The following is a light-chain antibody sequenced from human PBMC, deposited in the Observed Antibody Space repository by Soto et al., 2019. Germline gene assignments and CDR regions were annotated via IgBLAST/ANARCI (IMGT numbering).Light chain of an antibody. CDR2: AAS. CDR1: QSVSSSF. J-gene: IGKJ3*01. V-gene: IGKV3-20*01. Sequence: EIVLTQSPGTLSLSPGETVTLSCRASQSVSSSFIAWYQQKPGHSPSLLIYAASTRAAAVPDRFTGSGSGTDFALTISRLEPEDFGVYYCQQYGDSPLTSGPGTKVDIK. CDR3: QQYGDSPLT.